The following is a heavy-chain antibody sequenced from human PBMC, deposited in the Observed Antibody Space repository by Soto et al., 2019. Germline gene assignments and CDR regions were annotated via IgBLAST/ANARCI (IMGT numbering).Heavy chain of an antibody. J-gene: IGHJ6*02. D-gene: IGHD3-10*01. V-gene: IGHV4-30-4*01. CDR1: GGSISSGDYY. Sequence: QVQLQESGPGLVKPSQTLSLTCTVSGGSISSGDYYWSWIRQPPGKGLEWIGYIYYSGSTYYNPSLKSRVTISVDTSKNQFSLKLSSVTAADTAVYYCARDPVLLWFGEYTEDGMDVWGQGTTVTVSS. CDR3: ARDPVLLWFGEYTEDGMDV. CDR2: IYYSGST.